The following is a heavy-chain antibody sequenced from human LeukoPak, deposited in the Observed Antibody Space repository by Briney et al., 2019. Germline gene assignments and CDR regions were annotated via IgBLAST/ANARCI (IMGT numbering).Heavy chain of an antibody. CDR3: ARTIAAAGTPYDY. CDR1: GFTFGSCW. CDR2: ISSSSSYI. J-gene: IGHJ4*02. D-gene: IGHD6-13*01. Sequence: GGSLRLSCAASGFTFGSCWMNWVRQAPGKGLEWVSSISSSSSYIYYADSVKGRFTISRDNAKNSLYLQMNSLRAEDTAVYYCARTIAAAGTPYDYWGQGTLVTVSS. V-gene: IGHV3-21*01.